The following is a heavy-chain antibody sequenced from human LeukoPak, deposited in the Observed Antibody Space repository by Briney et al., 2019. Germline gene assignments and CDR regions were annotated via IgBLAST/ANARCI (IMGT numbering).Heavy chain of an antibody. CDR1: GYTFTDYY. Sequence: ASVKVSCKASGYTFTDYYMHWVRQAPGQGLEWMGWINPNSGGTNYAQRFQGRVTMTRDTSISTAYMELTRLTSDDTALYYCVRGLDIAARPVNYWGQGTLVTVSS. V-gene: IGHV1-2*02. CDR2: INPNSGGT. CDR3: VRGLDIAARPVNY. D-gene: IGHD6-6*01. J-gene: IGHJ4*02.